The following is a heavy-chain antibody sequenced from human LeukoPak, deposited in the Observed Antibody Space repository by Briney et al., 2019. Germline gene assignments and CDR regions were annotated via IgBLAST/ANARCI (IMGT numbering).Heavy chain of an antibody. CDR3: ARDWGSGSYYYFDY. D-gene: IGHD3-10*01. CDR1: VFTFSSYS. V-gene: IGHV3-21*01. J-gene: IGHJ4*02. CDR2: ISSSSSYI. Sequence: GGPLRLSCAASVFTFSSYSMNWVRQAPGKGLEWVSSISSSSSYIYYADSVKGRFTISRDNAKNSLYLQMNSLRAEDTAVYYCARDWGSGSYYYFDYWGQGTLVTVSS.